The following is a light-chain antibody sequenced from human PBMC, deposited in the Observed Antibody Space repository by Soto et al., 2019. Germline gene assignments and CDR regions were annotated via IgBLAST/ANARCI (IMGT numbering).Light chain of an antibody. J-gene: IGLJ1*01. V-gene: IGLV2-8*01. CDR1: SSDVGANNY. Sequence: QSALTQPPSASGSPGQSVTISCTGTSSDVGANNYVSWYQQHPGKAPQLMIYEVTKRPSGVPDRFSGSKSGNTASLTVSGLQAEDEADYYCSSYAGANRVFGTGTKVTVL. CDR3: SSYAGANRV. CDR2: EVT.